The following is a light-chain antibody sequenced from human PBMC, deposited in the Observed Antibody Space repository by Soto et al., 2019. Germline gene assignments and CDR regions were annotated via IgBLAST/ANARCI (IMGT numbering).Light chain of an antibody. Sequence: EIVLTQSPATLSLSPGERATLSCRASQTVFSRLAWYQHKPGQAPRLLIYDSSNRATGIPARFSGSGSGTDFTLTIDSLEPEDFAVYYCHQRRSWPRTFGQGTKVEI. V-gene: IGKV3-11*01. J-gene: IGKJ1*01. CDR1: QTVFSR. CDR3: HQRRSWPRT. CDR2: DSS.